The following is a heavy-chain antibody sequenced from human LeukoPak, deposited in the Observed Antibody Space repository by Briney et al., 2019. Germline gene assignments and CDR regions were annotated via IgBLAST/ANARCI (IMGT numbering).Heavy chain of an antibody. CDR1: GFTFSSYS. Sequence: PGGSLRLSCAASGFTFSSYSMNWVRQPPGKGLEWVSSISSSSSYIYYPDSVKGRFTISRDNAKNSLYLQMNSLRAEDAAVYYCARDLGGSYSHGMDVWGQGTTVTVS. V-gene: IGHV3-21*01. D-gene: IGHD1-26*01. J-gene: IGHJ6*02. CDR3: ARDLGGSYSHGMDV. CDR2: ISSSSSYI.